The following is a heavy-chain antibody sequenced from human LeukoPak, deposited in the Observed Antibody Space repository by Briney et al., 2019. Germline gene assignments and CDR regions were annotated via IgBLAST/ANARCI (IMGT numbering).Heavy chain of an antibody. CDR3: ARVGVRYSSGGTFDY. J-gene: IGHJ4*02. CDR2: ISSSSSYI. Sequence: GGSLRPSCAASGFTFSSYSMNWVRQAPGKGLEWVSSISSSSSYIYYADSVEGRFTISRDNAKNSLYLQMNSLRAEDTAVYYCARVGVRYSSGGTFDYWGQGTLVTVSS. CDR1: GFTFSSYS. D-gene: IGHD6-19*01. V-gene: IGHV3-21*01.